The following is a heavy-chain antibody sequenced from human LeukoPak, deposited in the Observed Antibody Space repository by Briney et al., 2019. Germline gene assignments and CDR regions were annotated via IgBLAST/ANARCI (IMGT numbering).Heavy chain of an antibody. V-gene: IGHV4-34*01. Sequence: SETLSVTCAVDGGSFSDYNWTWIRQPPGKGLEWIGEINHSGSTNYNPSLKSRVTISVDTSKNQFSLKLSSVTAADTAVYYCAREALIRHSYCSSTSCYGGSAFDIWGQGTMVTVSS. D-gene: IGHD2-2*01. CDR1: GGSFSDYN. J-gene: IGHJ3*02. CDR3: AREALIRHSYCSSTSCYGGSAFDI. CDR2: INHSGST.